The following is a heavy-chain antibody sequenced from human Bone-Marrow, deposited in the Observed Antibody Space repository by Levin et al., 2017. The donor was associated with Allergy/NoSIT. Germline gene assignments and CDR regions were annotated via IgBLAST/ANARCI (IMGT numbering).Heavy chain of an antibody. CDR1: GFTFSHYA. CDR3: GRGPLGGRATSPPFDY. J-gene: IGHJ4*02. D-gene: IGHD3-10*01. CDR2: ISYDGSNK. Sequence: LAGGSLRLSCAASGFTFSHYAMHWVRQAPGKGLEWVAVISYDGSNKYYPDSVKGRFTISRDNSKNTLFLQMNSLRAEDTAIYYWGRGPLGGRATSPPFDYWGQGTVVTVSS. V-gene: IGHV3-30*04.